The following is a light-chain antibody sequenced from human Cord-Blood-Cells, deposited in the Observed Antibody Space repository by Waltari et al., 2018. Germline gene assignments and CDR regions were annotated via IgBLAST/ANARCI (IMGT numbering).Light chain of an antibody. Sequence: DIVMTQSPDSLAVSLEARATITCKSSKSVLYSSNNENYLAWYQQKPGQPSKLLIYLASTRESGVPDRFGGSGSRTDLTHTISSLQAGDGAVYYCQLFYSTPWTFGQGAKVEIK. CDR3: QLFYSTPWT. V-gene: IGKV4-1*01. CDR1: KSVLYSSNNENY. J-gene: IGKJ1*01. CDR2: LAS.